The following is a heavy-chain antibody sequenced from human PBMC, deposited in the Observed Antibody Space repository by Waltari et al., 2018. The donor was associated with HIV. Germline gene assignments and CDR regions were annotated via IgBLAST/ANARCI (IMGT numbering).Heavy chain of an antibody. Sequence: QITLNESGPTLVKPTQTLTLTCTFSGFSLSTTGVGVGLTRQPPGTAREWLALIYWDDDKRYSPSLKSRLTITKDTSKNQVVLTMTNMDPGDTATYYCAHRVHDYDSSGYHDAFDIWGQGTMVTVSS. CDR3: AHRVHDYDSSGYHDAFDI. V-gene: IGHV2-5*02. J-gene: IGHJ3*02. D-gene: IGHD3-22*01. CDR1: GFSLSTTGVG. CDR2: IYWDDDK.